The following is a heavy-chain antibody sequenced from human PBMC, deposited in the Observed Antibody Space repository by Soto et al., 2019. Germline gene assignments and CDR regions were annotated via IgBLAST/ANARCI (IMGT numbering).Heavy chain of an antibody. CDR3: ARKDKSGYFNWFDP. Sequence: GESLKISCRTSGYRFTSYWIAWVRQMPGKGLEWMGIIFPSDSNTRYSPSFQGQVTISADRSTSTVFLQWASLKASDTAVYFCARKDKSGYFNWFDPWGQGTLVTVSS. J-gene: IGHJ5*02. CDR2: IFPSDSNT. V-gene: IGHV5-51*01. CDR1: GYRFTSYW. D-gene: IGHD3-22*01.